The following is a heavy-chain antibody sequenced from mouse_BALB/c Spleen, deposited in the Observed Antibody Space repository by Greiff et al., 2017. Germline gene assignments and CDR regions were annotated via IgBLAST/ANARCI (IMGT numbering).Heavy chain of an antibody. D-gene: IGHD3-1*01. CDR2: IDPSDSYT. CDR3: TRSRDYYAMDG. CDR1: GYTFTSYW. Sequence: VQLQQPGAELVKPGASVKMSYKASGYTFTSYWMHWVKQRPGQGLEWIGTIDPSDSYTSYNQKFKGKATLTVDTSSSTAYMQLSSLTSEDSAVYYCTRSRDYYAMDGWGQGTSVTVSS. V-gene: IGHV1S127*01. J-gene: IGHJ4*01.